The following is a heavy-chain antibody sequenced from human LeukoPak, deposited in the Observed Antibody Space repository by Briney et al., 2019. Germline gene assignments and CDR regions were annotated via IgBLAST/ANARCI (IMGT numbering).Heavy chain of an antibody. D-gene: IGHD3-22*01. CDR3: ARDLYLYYYDSSGYSPFDY. CDR1: GYTFTGYY. V-gene: IGHV1-2*02. J-gene: IGHJ4*02. Sequence: ASVKVSCKASGYTFTGYYMHWVRQAPGQGLEWMGWINPNSGGTNYAQKFQGRVTMTRDTSISTAYMELSRLRSDDTAVYYCARDLYLYYYDSSGYSPFDYWGQGTLVTVSS. CDR2: INPNSGGT.